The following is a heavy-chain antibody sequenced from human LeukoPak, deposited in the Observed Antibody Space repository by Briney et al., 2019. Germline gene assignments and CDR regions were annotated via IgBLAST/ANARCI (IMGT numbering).Heavy chain of an antibody. D-gene: IGHD3-22*01. CDR3: ARVDSSAELGY. CDR2: INPNSGGT. CDR1: GDTFTDYY. Sequence: ASVKVSCKASGDTFTDYYMHWVRQAPGQGLEWMGWINPNSGGTNYAQKFQGRVTMTRDTSISTAYMELRRLRSDDTAVYYCARVDSSAELGYWGQGTLVTVPS. V-gene: IGHV1-2*02. J-gene: IGHJ4*02.